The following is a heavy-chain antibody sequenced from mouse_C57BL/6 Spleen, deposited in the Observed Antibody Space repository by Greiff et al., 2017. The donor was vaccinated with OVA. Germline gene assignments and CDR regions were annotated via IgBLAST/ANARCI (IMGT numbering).Heavy chain of an antibody. CDR2: IHPSDSDT. J-gene: IGHJ1*03. CDR3: AITVYGSSRYWYFDV. Sequence: QVQLKQPGAELVKPGASVKVSCKASGYTFTSYWMHWVKQRPGQGLEWIGRIHPSDSDTNYNQKFKGKATLTVDKSSSTAYMQLSSLTSEDSAVYYCAITVYGSSRYWYFDVWGTGTTVTVSS. V-gene: IGHV1-74*01. CDR1: GYTFTSYW. D-gene: IGHD1-1*01.